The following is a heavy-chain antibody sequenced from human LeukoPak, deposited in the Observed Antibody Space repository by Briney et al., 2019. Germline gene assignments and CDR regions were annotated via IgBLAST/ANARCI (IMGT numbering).Heavy chain of an antibody. D-gene: IGHD2-15*01. CDR3: ARRGYCGGGSCYSFDY. CDR1: AGSISSFY. Sequence: SETLSLTCTVYAGSISSFYWGWNRPPPGKGLEWIGYTYYSGTTNSNPSLKRRVTISVETSKKQSTLNLKAVTAAATAVYYCARRGYCGGGSCYSFDYWGQGTLVTVSS. CDR2: TYYSGTT. J-gene: IGHJ4*02. V-gene: IGHV4-59*01.